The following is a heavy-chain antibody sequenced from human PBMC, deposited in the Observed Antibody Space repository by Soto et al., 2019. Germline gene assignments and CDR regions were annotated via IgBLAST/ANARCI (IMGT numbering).Heavy chain of an antibody. CDR1: GFTVSSSY. CDR2: IYSDGRT. Sequence: EVQLVESGGGLIQPGGSLRISCAASGFTVSSSYMSWVRQAPGKGLEWDSIIYSDGRTYYADSVKGRFTISRDNSKNTLFLQMYSLRADDTAVYYCARDSISYGTGVNDYWGQGTLVTVSS. D-gene: IGHD5-18*01. J-gene: IGHJ4*02. V-gene: IGHV3-53*01. CDR3: ARDSISYGTGVNDY.